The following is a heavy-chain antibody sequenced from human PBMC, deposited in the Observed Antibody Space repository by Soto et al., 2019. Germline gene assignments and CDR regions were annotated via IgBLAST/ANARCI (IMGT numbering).Heavy chain of an antibody. CDR2: ISSRSDI. V-gene: IGHV3-21*01. CDR1: GFTFSTYS. CDR3: ARVSTWWFDP. J-gene: IGHJ5*02. Sequence: GGSLRLSCVGSGFTFSTYSINWVRQAPGKGLEWVSSISSRSDIYYADSVKGRFTISRDNAKNSVSLQMNSLRAEDTAVYYCARVSTWWFDPWGQGTLVTVSS.